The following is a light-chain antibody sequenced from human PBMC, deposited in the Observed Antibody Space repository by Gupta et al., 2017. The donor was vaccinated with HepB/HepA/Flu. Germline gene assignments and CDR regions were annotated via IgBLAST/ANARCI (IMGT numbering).Light chain of an antibody. CDR3: QQYGSSPLT. CDR1: QSVSSSY. V-gene: IGKV3-20*01. J-gene: IGKJ4*01. Sequence: ELVLTQFPATLYVYPGERATRSCRASQSVSSSYLAWSQQKPGQAPRLLIYGASSRATGIPDRFSGSGSGTDFTLTISRLEAEDFAVYYCQQYGSSPLTFGGGTKVEIK. CDR2: GAS.